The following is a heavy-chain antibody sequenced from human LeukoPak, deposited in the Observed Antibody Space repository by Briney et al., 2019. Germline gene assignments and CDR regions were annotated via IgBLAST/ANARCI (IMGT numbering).Heavy chain of an antibody. Sequence: PGGSLRLSCAASGFTFSSYSMNWVRQAPGKGLEWVPSISSSSSYIYYADSVKGRFTISRDNAKNSLYLQMNSLRAEDTAVYYCARDRVPSLAVAGNFDYWGQGTLVTVSS. CDR1: GFTFSSYS. D-gene: IGHD6-19*01. CDR3: ARDRVPSLAVAGNFDY. J-gene: IGHJ4*02. CDR2: ISSSSSYI. V-gene: IGHV3-21*01.